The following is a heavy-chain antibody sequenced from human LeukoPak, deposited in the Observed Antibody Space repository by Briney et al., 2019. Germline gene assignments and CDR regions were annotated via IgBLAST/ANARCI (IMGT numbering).Heavy chain of an antibody. CDR2: IYHSGST. Sequence: SETLSLTCAVSGYSISSGYYWGWVRQPPGKGLEWIGSIYHSGSTYYNPSLKSRVTISVDTSKNQFSLKLSSVTAADTAVYYCARHGLSDDFWSGYYHYHYYYYMDVWGKGTTVTVSS. J-gene: IGHJ6*03. D-gene: IGHD3-3*01. CDR1: GYSISSGYY. V-gene: IGHV4-38-2*01. CDR3: ARHGLSDDFWSGYYHYHYYYYMDV.